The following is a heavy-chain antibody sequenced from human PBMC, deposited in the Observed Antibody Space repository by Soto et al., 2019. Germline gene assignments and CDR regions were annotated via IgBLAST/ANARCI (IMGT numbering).Heavy chain of an antibody. D-gene: IGHD6-6*01. J-gene: IGHJ4*02. Sequence: PGGSLRLSCAASGFTFSSYWMSWVRQAPGKGLEWVANIKEDGGGKFYVDSMKGRFTISRDNAKNSLFLQMSSLSAEDTAVYYCARGLSQVAARAVGVYFDHWGQGTLVTVSS. V-gene: IGHV3-7*01. CDR2: IKEDGGGK. CDR1: GFTFSSYW. CDR3: ARGLSQVAARAVGVYFDH.